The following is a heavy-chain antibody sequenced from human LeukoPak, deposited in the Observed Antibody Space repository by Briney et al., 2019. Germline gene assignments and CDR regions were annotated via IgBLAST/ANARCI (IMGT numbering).Heavy chain of an antibody. CDR3: AREGLVVVPAAPGSYYGMDV. J-gene: IGHJ6*04. CDR1: GGTFSSYA. CDR2: IIPIFGTA. V-gene: IGHV1-69*01. Sequence: SVKVSCKASGGTFSSYAISWVRQAPGQGLEWMGGIIPIFGTANYAQKFQGRVTITADESTSTAYMELSSLRSEDTAVYYCAREGLVVVPAAPGSYYGMDVWGKGTTVTVSS. D-gene: IGHD2-2*01.